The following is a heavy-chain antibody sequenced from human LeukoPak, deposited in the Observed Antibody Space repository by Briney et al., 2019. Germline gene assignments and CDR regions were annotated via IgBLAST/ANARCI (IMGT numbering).Heavy chain of an antibody. Sequence: TGGSLRLSCAASGFTFSSYGMHWVRQAPGKGLEWVAVISYDGSNKYYADSVKGRFTISRDNSKNTLYLQMNSLRAEDTAVYYCAKPPPLGIVGATDQFAFDIWGQGTMVTVSS. V-gene: IGHV3-30*18. D-gene: IGHD1-26*01. CDR2: ISYDGSNK. CDR1: GFTFSSYG. J-gene: IGHJ3*02. CDR3: AKPPPLGIVGATDQFAFDI.